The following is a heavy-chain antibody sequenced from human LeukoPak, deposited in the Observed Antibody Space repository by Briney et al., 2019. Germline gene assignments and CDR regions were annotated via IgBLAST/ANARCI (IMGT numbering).Heavy chain of an antibody. Sequence: SETLSLTCTVSGGSISSYYWNWIRQPPGKGLEWIGYIYYSGSTNYNPSLKSRVIILVDTSKNQFSLKLSSVTAADTAVYYCARYYDSSGYLDYWGQGTLVTVSS. CDR2: IYYSGST. CDR3: ARYYDSSGYLDY. CDR1: GGSISSYY. J-gene: IGHJ4*02. D-gene: IGHD3-22*01. V-gene: IGHV4-59*01.